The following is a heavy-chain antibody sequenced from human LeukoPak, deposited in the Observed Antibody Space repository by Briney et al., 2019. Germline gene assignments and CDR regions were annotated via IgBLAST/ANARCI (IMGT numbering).Heavy chain of an antibody. CDR2: IYYSGGT. CDR3: ARSRKYYFDY. Sequence: TSETLSLTCTVSGGSISSYYWSWIRQPPGKGLEWIGYIYYSGGTNYNPSLKSRVTISVDTSKNQFSLKLSSVTAADTAVYYCARSRKYYFDYWGQGTLVTVSS. D-gene: IGHD1-14*01. CDR1: GGSISSYY. J-gene: IGHJ4*02. V-gene: IGHV4-59*01.